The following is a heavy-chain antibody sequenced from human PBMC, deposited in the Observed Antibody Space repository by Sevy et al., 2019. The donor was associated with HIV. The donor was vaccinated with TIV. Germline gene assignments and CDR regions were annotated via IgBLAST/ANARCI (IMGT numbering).Heavy chain of an antibody. CDR3: ARDHGSGWYNYYYYGMDV. CDR2: IKQDGSEK. Sequence: GGSLRLSCAASGFTFSSYWMSWVRQAPGKGVEWVANIKQDGSEKYYVDSVKGRFTISRDNAKNSLYLQMNSLRAEDTAVYYCARDHGSGWYNYYYYGMDVWGQGTTVTVSS. D-gene: IGHD6-19*01. CDR1: GFTFSSYW. J-gene: IGHJ6*02. V-gene: IGHV3-7*01.